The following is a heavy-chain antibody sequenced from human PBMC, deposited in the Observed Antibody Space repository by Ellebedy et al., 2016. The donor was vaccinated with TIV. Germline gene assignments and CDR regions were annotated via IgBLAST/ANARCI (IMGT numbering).Heavy chain of an antibody. D-gene: IGHD3-10*01. Sequence: SETLSLTCTVSGDSLSSSSSYWGWIRQPPGKGLEWIGSIYYSGSTDYNPSLKSRVTISADTSKNQLSLRLSSVTAADTAVYYCTRWFGELLYVRWFDPWGQGALVTVSS. CDR2: IYYSGST. CDR1: GDSLSSSSSY. J-gene: IGHJ5*02. CDR3: TRWFGELLYVRWFDP. V-gene: IGHV4-39*01.